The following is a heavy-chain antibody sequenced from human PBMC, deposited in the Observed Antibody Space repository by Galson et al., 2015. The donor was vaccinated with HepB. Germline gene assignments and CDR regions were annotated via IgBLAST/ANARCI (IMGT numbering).Heavy chain of an antibody. CDR3: TRITPLGDDAFDI. Sequence: SLRLSCAASGFTFSGSAMHWVRQASGKGLEWVGRIRSKANSYATAYAASVKGRFTISRDDSKNTAYLQMNSLKTEVTAVYYCTRITPLGDDAFDIWGQGTMVTVSS. J-gene: IGHJ3*02. D-gene: IGHD3-16*01. V-gene: IGHV3-73*01. CDR2: IRSKANSYAT. CDR1: GFTFSGSA.